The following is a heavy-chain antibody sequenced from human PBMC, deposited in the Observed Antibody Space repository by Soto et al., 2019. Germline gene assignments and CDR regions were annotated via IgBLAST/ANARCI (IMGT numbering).Heavy chain of an antibody. CDR2: IIPILGIA. D-gene: IGHD2-2*01. J-gene: IGHJ6*02. V-gene: IGHV1-69*02. CDR3: ARGGGVVVPAAMLPYYYYGMDV. CDR1: GGTFSSYT. Sequence: QVQLVQSGAAVKKPGSSVKVSCKASGGTFSSYTISWVRQAPGQGLEWMGRIIPILGIANYAQKFQGRVTITADKSTRXXYXEXXSLRSEDTAVYYCARGGGVVVPAAMLPYYYYGMDVWGQGTTVTVSS.